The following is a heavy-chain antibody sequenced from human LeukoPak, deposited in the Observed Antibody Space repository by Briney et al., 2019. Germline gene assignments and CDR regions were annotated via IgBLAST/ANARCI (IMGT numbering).Heavy chain of an antibody. CDR1: GGSISSSSYY. CDR3: ARQFYYDSGGSHY. J-gene: IGHJ4*02. V-gene: IGHV4-39*01. D-gene: IGHD3-22*01. CDR2: IFYSGST. Sequence: PSETLSLTCTVSGGSISSSSYYWGCIRQPPGKGLEWIGSIFYSGSTYYNPSLESRVTISVDTSKNQFSLKLSSVTAADTAVYYCARQFYYDSGGSHYWGQGTLVTVSS.